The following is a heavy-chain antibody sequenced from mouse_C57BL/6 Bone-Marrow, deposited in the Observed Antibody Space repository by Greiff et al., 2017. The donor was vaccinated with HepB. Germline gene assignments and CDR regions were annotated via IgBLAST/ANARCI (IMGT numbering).Heavy chain of an antibody. V-gene: IGHV3-6*01. D-gene: IGHD2-1*01. CDR3: ARSPLLGYYYAMDY. Sequence: EVQLQQSGPGLVKPSQSLSLTCSVTGYSITSGYYWNWIRQFPGNKLEWMGYISYDGSNNYNPSLKNRIPITRDTSKNQFFLKLNSVTTEDTATYYCARSPLLGYYYAMDYWGQGTSGTVSS. J-gene: IGHJ4*01. CDR2: ISYDGSN. CDR1: GYSITSGYY.